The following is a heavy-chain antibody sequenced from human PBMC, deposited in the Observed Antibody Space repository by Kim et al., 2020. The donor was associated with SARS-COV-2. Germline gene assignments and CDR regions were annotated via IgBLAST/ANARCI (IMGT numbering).Heavy chain of an antibody. CDR3: ARGGTVYYYGLDV. CDR2: LYNSGST. V-gene: IGHV4-59*13. D-gene: IGHD3-10*01. Sequence: SETLSLTCTVSGGSIRNYYWNWIRHSPGKGLEWIGYLYNSGSTDYNPSLKSRVTISVDTPKNQFSLKLTSVTAADSAVYYCARGGTVYYYGLDVWGLGT. CDR1: GGSIRNYY. J-gene: IGHJ6*02.